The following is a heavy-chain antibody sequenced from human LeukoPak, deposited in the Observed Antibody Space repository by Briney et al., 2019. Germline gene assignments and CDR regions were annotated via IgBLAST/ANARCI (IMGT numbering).Heavy chain of an antibody. D-gene: IGHD3-9*01. Sequence: ASVKVSCKASGSTLSKISVDWVRQPPGKGLEWMGSFGHQDGETVFAQKFQGRFNMTVDTVTDTAYMEMINLISEDTAVYYCATGAIVYDFWGQGTLVTVSS. CDR3: ATGAIVYDF. CDR2: FGHQDGET. CDR1: GSTLSKIS. J-gene: IGHJ4*02. V-gene: IGHV1-24*01.